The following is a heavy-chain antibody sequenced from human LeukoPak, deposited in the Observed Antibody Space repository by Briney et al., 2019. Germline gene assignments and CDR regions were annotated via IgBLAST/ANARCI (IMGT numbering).Heavy chain of an antibody. CDR1: GGSISSSNW. CDR3: ARANGAAAGTNAFDI. CDR2: IYHSGST. Sequence: PSETLSLTCAVSGGSISSSNWWSWVRQPPGKGLEWIGEIYHSGSTNYNPSLKSRVTISVDKSKNQFSLKLSSVTAADTAVYYCARANGAAAGTNAFDIWGQGTMVTVSS. D-gene: IGHD6-13*01. V-gene: IGHV4-4*02. J-gene: IGHJ3*02.